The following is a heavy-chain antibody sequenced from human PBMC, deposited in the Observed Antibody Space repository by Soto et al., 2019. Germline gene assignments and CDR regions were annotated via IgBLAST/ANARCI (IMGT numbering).Heavy chain of an antibody. D-gene: IGHD3-22*01. J-gene: IGHJ4*02. V-gene: IGHV4-61*08. Sequence: QVHLQESGPGLVKPSETLSLTCTVSGASVNNGGHYWSWIRQPPGKGLEWLGYIYYSGNTYYNPSPQRRVTMSVDVSKNQFSLRLPSVTAADTAIYYCARGGGPYASSAYYFDSWGQGALVTVSS. CDR1: GASVNNGGHY. CDR3: ARGGGPYASSAYYFDS. CDR2: IYYSGNT.